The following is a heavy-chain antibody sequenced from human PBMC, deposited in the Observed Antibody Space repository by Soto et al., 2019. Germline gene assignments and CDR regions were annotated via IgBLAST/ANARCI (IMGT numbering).Heavy chain of an antibody. CDR3: ARDSGYYGSGSWFSAYYYYGMDV. J-gene: IGHJ6*02. CDR1: GYTFTSYA. Sequence: PGASVKVSCKASGYTFTSYAISWVRQAPGQGLEWMGWISAYNGNTNYAQKLQGRVTMTTDTSTSTAYMELRSLRSDDTAVYYCARDSGYYGSGSWFSAYYYYGMDVWGQGTTVTVSS. D-gene: IGHD3-10*01. CDR2: ISAYNGNT. V-gene: IGHV1-18*01.